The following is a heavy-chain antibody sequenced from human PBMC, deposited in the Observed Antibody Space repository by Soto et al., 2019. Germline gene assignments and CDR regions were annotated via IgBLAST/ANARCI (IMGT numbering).Heavy chain of an antibody. CDR2: IYPGDSDT. CDR1: GYSFTNNW. CDR3: ARVPMYCTNGVCNFDY. D-gene: IGHD2-8*01. J-gene: IGHJ4*02. Sequence: GESLKISCKDYGYSFTNNWIAWVRQMPGKGLEWMGSIYPGDSDTRYSPSFEGQVAISADEAIDTAYLQWSSLKASDTAMYYCARVPMYCTNGVCNFDYWGPGTLVTVSS. V-gene: IGHV5-51*01.